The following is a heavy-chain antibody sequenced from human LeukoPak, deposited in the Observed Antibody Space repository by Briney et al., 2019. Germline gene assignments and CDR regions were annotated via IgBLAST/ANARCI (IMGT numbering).Heavy chain of an antibody. Sequence: GGSLRLSCAASGFTFDDYGMSWVRQAPGKGLEWVSTITGTSGSTYYADSVKGRFTISRDNSKNTLYLQMNSLRDEDTAVYYCAKPSGWYPAFDYWGQGTLVTVSS. D-gene: IGHD6-19*01. V-gene: IGHV3-23*01. CDR2: ITGTSGST. CDR3: AKPSGWYPAFDY. J-gene: IGHJ4*02. CDR1: GFTFDDYG.